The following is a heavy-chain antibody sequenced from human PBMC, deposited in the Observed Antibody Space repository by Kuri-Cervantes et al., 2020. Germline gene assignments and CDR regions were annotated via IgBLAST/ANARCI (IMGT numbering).Heavy chain of an antibody. V-gene: IGHV1-8*01. Sequence: ASVKVSCKASGYTFTSYDINWVRQATGQGLEWMGWMNPNSGNTGYAQKFQGRVTMTRNTSISTAYMELSSLRSEDTAVYYCARDRSSGWYLEYYFDYWGQGTLVTVSS. D-gene: IGHD6-19*01. CDR1: GYTFTSYD. J-gene: IGHJ4*02. CDR2: MNPNSGNT. CDR3: ARDRSSGWYLEYYFDY.